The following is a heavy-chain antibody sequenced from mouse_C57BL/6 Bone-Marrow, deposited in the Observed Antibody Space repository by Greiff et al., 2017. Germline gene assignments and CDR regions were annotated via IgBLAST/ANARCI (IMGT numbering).Heavy chain of an antibody. CDR2: IDPSDSYT. CDR1: GYTFTSYW. J-gene: IGHJ3*01. D-gene: IGHD1-1*01. V-gene: IGHV1-50*01. Sequence: QVQLQQPGAELVKPGASVKLSCKASGYTFTSYWMQWVKQRPGQGLEWIGEIDPSDSYTNYNQKFKGKATLTVDTSSSTAYMQLSSLTSEDSAVYYWARSLYYYGTLFAYWGQGTLVTVSA. CDR3: ARSLYYYGTLFAY.